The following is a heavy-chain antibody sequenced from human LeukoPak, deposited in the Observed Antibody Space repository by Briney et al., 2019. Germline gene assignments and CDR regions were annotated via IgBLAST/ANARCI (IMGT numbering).Heavy chain of an antibody. V-gene: IGHV3-7*01. CDR3: ARDPGFSSFDY. CDR2: INQDGSVK. Sequence: GGSLRLSCAVSGFTFSNYWVTWVRQTPGKGLEFVANINQDGSVKNYVGSVKGRFTISRDNAKNSLYLQMSSLRVDDTAIYYCARDPGFSSFDYWGQGTPVTVSS. D-gene: IGHD3-3*02. J-gene: IGHJ4*02. CDR1: GFTFSNYW.